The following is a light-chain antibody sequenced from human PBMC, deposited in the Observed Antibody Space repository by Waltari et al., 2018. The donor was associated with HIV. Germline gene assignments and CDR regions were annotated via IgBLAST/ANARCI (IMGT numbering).Light chain of an antibody. CDR2: EVT. CDR1: SSAIGAYAS. Sequence: QSALTQPPSASGSLGQSVTISCTGSSSAIGAYASLSWFQQHPRSAPKLLLYEVTRRPSTVSDRFSGSRSGSTAFLTVAGLQPDDEATYFCSSYGDSLRVLFGGGTNVTVL. J-gene: IGLJ3*02. V-gene: IGLV2-8*01. CDR3: SSYGDSLRVL.